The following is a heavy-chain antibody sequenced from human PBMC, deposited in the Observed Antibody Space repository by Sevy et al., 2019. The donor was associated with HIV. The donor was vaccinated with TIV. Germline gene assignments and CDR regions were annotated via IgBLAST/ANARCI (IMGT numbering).Heavy chain of an antibody. CDR1: VFTFSSYA. Sequence: GGSLRLSCAASVFTFSSYAMHWVRQAPGKGLEWVAVISYDGSNKYYADSVKGRFTISRDNSKNTLYLQMNSLRAEDTAVYYCARGNHYYDSSGYGFDYWGQGTLVTVSS. J-gene: IGHJ4*02. CDR2: ISYDGSNK. D-gene: IGHD3-22*01. V-gene: IGHV3-30-3*01. CDR3: ARGNHYYDSSGYGFDY.